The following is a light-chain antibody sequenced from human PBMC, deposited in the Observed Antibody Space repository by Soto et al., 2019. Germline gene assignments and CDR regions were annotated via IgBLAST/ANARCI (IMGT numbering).Light chain of an antibody. V-gene: IGKV1-5*01. CDR3: QQYNSFPIT. Sequence: DIHMTQSPSTLSASVGDRFTITCRASQSISSWLAWYQQKPGKAPKLLIYDASSLESGVPSRFSGSGSGTEFTLTISSLQPEDFATYYCQQYNSFPITFGQGTRLEIK. CDR1: QSISSW. J-gene: IGKJ5*01. CDR2: DAS.